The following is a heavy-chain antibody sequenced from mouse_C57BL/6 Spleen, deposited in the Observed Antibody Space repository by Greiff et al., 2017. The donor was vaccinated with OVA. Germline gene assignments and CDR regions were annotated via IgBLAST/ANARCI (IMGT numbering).Heavy chain of an antibody. V-gene: IGHV1-50*01. J-gene: IGHJ2*01. CDR1: GYTFTSYW. D-gene: IGHD2-4*01. CDR2: IDPSDSYT. CDR3: ARSIYYDYDGY. Sequence: VQLQQPGAELVKPGASVKLSCKASGYTFTSYWMQWVKQRPGQGLEWIGEIDPSDSYTNYNQKFKGKATLTVDTSSSTAYMQLSSLTSEDSAVYYCARSIYYDYDGYWGQGTTLTVSS.